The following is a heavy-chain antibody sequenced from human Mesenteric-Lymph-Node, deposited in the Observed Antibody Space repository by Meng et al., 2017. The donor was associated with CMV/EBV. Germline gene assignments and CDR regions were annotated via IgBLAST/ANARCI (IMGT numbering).Heavy chain of an antibody. Sequence: GGSLRLSCAASGFTFSSYAMHWVRQAPGKGLEWVAVISYDGSNKYYTDSVKGRFTISRDNSKNTLYLQMNSLRAEDTAVYYCARDYVDTAMGTGTFDPWGQGTLVTVSS. CDR2: ISYDGSNK. J-gene: IGHJ5*02. CDR3: ARDYVDTAMGTGTFDP. D-gene: IGHD5-18*01. V-gene: IGHV3-30*04. CDR1: GFTFSSYA.